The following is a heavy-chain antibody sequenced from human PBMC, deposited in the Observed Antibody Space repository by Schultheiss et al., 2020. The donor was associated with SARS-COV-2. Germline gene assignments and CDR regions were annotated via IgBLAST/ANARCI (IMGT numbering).Heavy chain of an antibody. CDR3: ARGGGSYYEPRDYYGMDV. Sequence: SETLSLTCTVSGGSISSGSYYWSWIRQPAGKVLEWIGRIYTSGSTNYNPSLKSRVTMSVDTSKNQFSLKLSSVTAADTAVYYCARGGGSYYEPRDYYGMDVWGQGTTVTVSS. J-gene: IGHJ6*02. CDR1: GGSISSGSYY. V-gene: IGHV4-61*02. CDR2: IYTSGST. D-gene: IGHD1-26*01.